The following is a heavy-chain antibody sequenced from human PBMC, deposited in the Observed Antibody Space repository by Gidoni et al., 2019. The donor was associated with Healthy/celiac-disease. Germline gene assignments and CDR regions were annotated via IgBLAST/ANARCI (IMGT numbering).Heavy chain of an antibody. CDR2: ISSNGGST. CDR1: GFPFSSYA. Sequence: EVQLVESGGGLVQPGGSLRLSCSALGFPFSSYAMHWVRQAPGKGLEYVSAISSNGGSTYYADSVKGRFTISRDNSKNTLYLQMSSLRAEDTAVYYCVKDVDRTGTTLLDYWGQGTLVTVSS. CDR3: VKDVDRTGTTLLDY. J-gene: IGHJ4*02. D-gene: IGHD1-7*01. V-gene: IGHV3-64D*06.